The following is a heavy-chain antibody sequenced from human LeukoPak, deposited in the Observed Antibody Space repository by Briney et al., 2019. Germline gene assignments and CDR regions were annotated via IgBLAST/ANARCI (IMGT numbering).Heavy chain of an antibody. J-gene: IGHJ4*02. D-gene: IGHD2-15*01. CDR3: AKGYCSGGSCYWEYLFDY. V-gene: IGHV3-30*18. Sequence: PGGSLRLSCAASGFTFSSYGMHWVRQAPGKGLEWVAVISYDGSNKYYADTVKGRFTISRDNSKNTLHLQMNSLRAEDTAVYYCAKGYCSGGSCYWEYLFDYWGQGTLVTVSS. CDR2: ISYDGSNK. CDR1: GFTFSSYG.